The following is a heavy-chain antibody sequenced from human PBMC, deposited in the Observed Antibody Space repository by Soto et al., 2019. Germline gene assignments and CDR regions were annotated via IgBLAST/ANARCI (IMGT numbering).Heavy chain of an antibody. CDR2: ISAYNGNT. D-gene: IGHD3-3*01. J-gene: IGHJ5*02. V-gene: IGHV1-18*01. Sequence: VASVKVSCKASGYTFTSYGISWVRQAPGQGLEWMGWISAYNGNTNYAQKLQGRVTMTTDTSTSTAYMELRSLRSDDTAVYYCARGLTYYDFWSGYYDAGNRFDPWGQGILVSVSS. CDR3: ARGLTYYDFWSGYYDAGNRFDP. CDR1: GYTFTSYG.